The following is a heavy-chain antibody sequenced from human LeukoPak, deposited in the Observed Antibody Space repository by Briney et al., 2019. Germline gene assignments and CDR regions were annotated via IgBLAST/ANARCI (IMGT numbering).Heavy chain of an antibody. Sequence: PSETLSLTCTVSGGSISSYYWSWVRQPPGKGLEWIGYIYYSGSTYYNPSLKSRVTISVDTSKNQFSLKLSSVTAADTAVYYCARGYCSSTSCYESFGYFDYWGQGTLVTVSS. CDR1: GGSISSYY. CDR2: IYYSGST. CDR3: ARGYCSSTSCYESFGYFDY. J-gene: IGHJ4*02. D-gene: IGHD2-2*01. V-gene: IGHV4-59*12.